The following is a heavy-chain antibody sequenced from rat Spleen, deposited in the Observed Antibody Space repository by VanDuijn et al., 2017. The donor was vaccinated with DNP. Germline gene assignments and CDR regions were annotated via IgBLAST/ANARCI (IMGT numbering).Heavy chain of an antibody. CDR1: GYSITSSYR. J-gene: IGHJ2*01. V-gene: IGHV3-3*01. CDR2: INSAGST. Sequence: EVQLQESGPGLVKPSQSLSLTCSVTGYSITSSYRWNWIRKFPGNKLEWMGYINSAGSTNYNPSLKSRISITRDTSKNQFFLQVNSVTTEYTATYDCAGSGLMTPVVTPFDYGGQGVMVTVSS. CDR3: AGSGLMTPVVTPFDY. D-gene: IGHD1-1*01.